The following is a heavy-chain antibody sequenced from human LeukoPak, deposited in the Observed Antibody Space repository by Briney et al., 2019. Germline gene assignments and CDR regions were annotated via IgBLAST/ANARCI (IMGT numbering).Heavy chain of an antibody. Sequence: ASVKVSCKASGYTFTGYYMHWVRQAPGQGLEWMGWISAYNGNTNYAQKLQGRVTMTTDTSTSTAYMELRSLRSDDTAVYYCARDAPDRLVAARRFSDYWGQGTLVTVSS. CDR1: GYTFTGYY. CDR2: ISAYNGNT. V-gene: IGHV1-18*04. J-gene: IGHJ4*02. D-gene: IGHD2-15*01. CDR3: ARDAPDRLVAARRFSDY.